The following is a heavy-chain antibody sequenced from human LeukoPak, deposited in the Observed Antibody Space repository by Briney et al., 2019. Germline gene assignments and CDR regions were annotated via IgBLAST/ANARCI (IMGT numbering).Heavy chain of an antibody. CDR3: ARVGLDYGDYAYCFDY. V-gene: IGHV4-31*03. Sequence: SETLSLTCTVSGGSISSGGYYWSWIRQHPGKGLEWIGYIYYSGSTYYNPSLKSRVTISVDTSKNQFSLKLSSVTAADTAVYYCARVGLDYGDYAYCFDYWGQGTLVTVSS. CDR2: IYYSGST. CDR1: GGSISSGGYY. D-gene: IGHD4-17*01. J-gene: IGHJ4*02.